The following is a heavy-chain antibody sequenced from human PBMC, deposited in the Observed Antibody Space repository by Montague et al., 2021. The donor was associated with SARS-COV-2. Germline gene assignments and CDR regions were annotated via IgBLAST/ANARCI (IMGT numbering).Heavy chain of an antibody. Sequence: SETLSLTCTVSGDSISSGYFYWGWTRQPPGKGLEWVGTIHYSGITXYNPSLKSRVTISVDTSRNQFSLKLSSVTAADTAIYYCARHLAISGPAAVSDYWGQGTLVTVPS. D-gene: IGHD2-2*01. CDR1: GDSISSGYFY. CDR2: IHYSGIT. CDR3: ARHLAISGPAAVSDY. J-gene: IGHJ4*02. V-gene: IGHV4-39*01.